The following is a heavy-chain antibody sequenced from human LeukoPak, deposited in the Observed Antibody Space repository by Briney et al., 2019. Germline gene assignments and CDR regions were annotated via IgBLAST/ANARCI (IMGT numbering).Heavy chain of an antibody. Sequence: SGGSLRLSCAASGFTFNNAWMNWVRQAPGKGLEWVGRIKSKTDGGTTDYAAPVKGRFTISRDNSKNTLYLQMNSLRAEDTAVYYCAKDHCSSTSCYFDYWGQGTLVTVSS. J-gene: IGHJ4*02. CDR3: AKDHCSSTSCYFDY. CDR2: IKSKTDGGTT. D-gene: IGHD2-2*01. CDR1: GFTFNNAW. V-gene: IGHV3-15*01.